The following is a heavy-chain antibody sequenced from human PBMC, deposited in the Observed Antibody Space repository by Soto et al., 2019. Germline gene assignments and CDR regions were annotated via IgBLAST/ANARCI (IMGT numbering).Heavy chain of an antibody. CDR2: MNPNRSVS. Sequence: ASVKVSCKASGYSFITNYIHWVRQAPGQGLEYMGWMNPNRSVSNYAQKFQGRVTMTSDTSISTAYLELTGLRSDDTAVYFCARDHIGSCNYWGQGTLVTVSS. V-gene: IGHV1-2*02. CDR3: ARDHIGSCNY. CDR1: GYSFITNY. D-gene: IGHD1-26*01. J-gene: IGHJ4*02.